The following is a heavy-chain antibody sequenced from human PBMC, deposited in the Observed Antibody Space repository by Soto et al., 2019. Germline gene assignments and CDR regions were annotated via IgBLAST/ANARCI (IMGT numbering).Heavy chain of an antibody. V-gene: IGHV1-69*04. CDR2: IIPILGIA. CDR1: GGTFSSYT. Sequence: ASVKVSCKASGGTFSSYTISWVRQAPGQGLEWMGRIIPILGIANYAQKFQGRVTIPADKSTSTAYMELSSLRSEDTAVYYCERDLGSRDGDNTYGMDVWGQGTTVTVSS. CDR3: ERDLGSRDGDNTYGMDV. J-gene: IGHJ6*02. D-gene: IGHD1-26*01.